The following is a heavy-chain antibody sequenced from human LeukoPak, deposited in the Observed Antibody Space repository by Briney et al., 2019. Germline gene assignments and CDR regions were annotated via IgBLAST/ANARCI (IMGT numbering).Heavy chain of an antibody. CDR3: ARIRDGYNDY. CDR2: IYSGDTT. J-gene: IGHJ4*02. V-gene: IGHV3-53*01. CDR1: GFTVSSNY. D-gene: IGHD5-24*01. Sequence: PGGSLRLSCAASGFTVSSNYMCWVRQAPGKGLQWVSVIYSGDTTYYADSVKGRFTISRDNSRNTLYLQMNSLRAEDTAVYYCARIRDGYNDYWGQGTLVTVS.